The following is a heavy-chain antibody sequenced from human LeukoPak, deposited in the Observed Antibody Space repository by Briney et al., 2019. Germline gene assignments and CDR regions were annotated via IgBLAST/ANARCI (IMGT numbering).Heavy chain of an antibody. CDR2: ISGDGDIT. J-gene: IGHJ4*02. CDR1: GFTFSNSG. V-gene: IGHV3-23*01. Sequence: GGSLRLSCAASGFTFSNSGIAWVRQAPGKGLEWVSFISGDGDITYYADSVKGRFTISRDNSKNTLYLQMNSLRAEDTAVYYCARGPSGYHNTGGQGTLVTVSS. D-gene: IGHD5-12*01. CDR3: ARGPSGYHNT.